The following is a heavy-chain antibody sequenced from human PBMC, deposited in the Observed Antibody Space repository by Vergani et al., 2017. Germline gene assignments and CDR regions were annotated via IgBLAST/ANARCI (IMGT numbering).Heavy chain of an antibody. V-gene: IGHV1-8*01. CDR2: MNPNSGNT. Sequence: QVQLVQSGAEVKKPGASVKVSCKASGYTFTSYDINWVRQATGPGLEWMGWMNPNSGNTGYAQKFQGRVTMTRNTSISTAYMELSSLRSEDTAVYYCARPLERLRSYYFDYWGQGTLVTVSS. CDR1: GYTFTSYD. J-gene: IGHJ4*02. CDR3: ARPLERLRSYYFDY. D-gene: IGHD1-1*01.